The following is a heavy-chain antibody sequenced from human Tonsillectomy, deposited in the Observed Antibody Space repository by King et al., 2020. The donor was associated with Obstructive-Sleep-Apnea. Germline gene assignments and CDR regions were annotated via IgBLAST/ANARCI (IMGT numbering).Heavy chain of an antibody. CDR3: ARRGYYDFWSGYSPYYGMDV. CDR1: GGSFSGYY. Sequence: VQLQQWGAGLLKPSETLSLTCAVYGGSFSGYYWSWIRQPPGKGLEWIGEINHSGSTNYNPSLKSRVTISVDTSKNQFSLKLSSVTAADTAVIYCARRGYYDFWSGYSPYYGMDVWGQGTTVTVSS. V-gene: IGHV4-34*01. CDR2: INHSGST. D-gene: IGHD3-3*01. J-gene: IGHJ6*02.